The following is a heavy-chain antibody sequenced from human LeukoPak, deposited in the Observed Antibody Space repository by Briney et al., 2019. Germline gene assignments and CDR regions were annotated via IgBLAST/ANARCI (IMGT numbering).Heavy chain of an antibody. D-gene: IGHD1-26*01. J-gene: IGHJ4*01. V-gene: IGHV1-2*02. Sequence: AASVKVSCKPSGYPFTNFYIHWVRQAPGQGLEWMGWVNPKSGDTKYAQKFQDRISMTRDTSISTAYMEVNRLTSDDSAVYYCARDGVLVGSTVLNYWGQGTLVTVAS. CDR3: ARDGVLVGSTVLNY. CDR2: VNPKSGDT. CDR1: GYPFTNFY.